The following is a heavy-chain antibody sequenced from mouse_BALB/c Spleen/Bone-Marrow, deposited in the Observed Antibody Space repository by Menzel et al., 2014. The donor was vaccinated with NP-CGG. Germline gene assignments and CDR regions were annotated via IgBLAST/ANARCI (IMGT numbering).Heavy chain of an antibody. CDR1: GFNIKDTY. CDR3: ASYYYGSAWFAY. V-gene: IGHV14-3*02. CDR2: IDPANGNT. Sequence: EVKLMESGAELVKPGASVKLSCTASGFNIKDTYMHWVKQRPEQGLEWIGRIDPANGNTKYDPKFQGKVTISADKSSNTAYVRLSSLTSEDTAVYYCASYYYGSAWFAYWGQGTLVTVSA. D-gene: IGHD1-1*01. J-gene: IGHJ3*01.